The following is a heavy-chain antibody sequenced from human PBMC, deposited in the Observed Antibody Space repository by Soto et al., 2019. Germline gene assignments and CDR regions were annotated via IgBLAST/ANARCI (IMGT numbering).Heavy chain of an antibody. CDR3: ARDLFRCSGGSCYPEDYYYSMDV. V-gene: IGHV5-10-1*01. J-gene: IGHJ6*02. Sequence: GESLKISCKGSGYSFTSYWISWVRQMPGKGLEWMGRIDPSDSYTNYSPSFQGHVTISADKSISTAYLQWSSLKASDTVMYYCARDLFRCSGGSCYPEDYYYSMDVWGQGTTVTVSS. D-gene: IGHD2-15*01. CDR1: GYSFTSYW. CDR2: IDPSDSYT.